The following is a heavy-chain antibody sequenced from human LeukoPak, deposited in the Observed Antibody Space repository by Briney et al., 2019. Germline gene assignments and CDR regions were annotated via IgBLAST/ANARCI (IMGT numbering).Heavy chain of an antibody. D-gene: IGHD6-19*01. CDR1: GFTFSSFS. J-gene: IGHJ4*02. V-gene: IGHV3-48*04. CDR2: ISGSSATI. Sequence: GGSLRLSCAASGFTFSSFSMNWVRQAPGKGLEWVSYISGSSATIYYVDSVKGRVTISRDNARNTLYLQMNSLRAEDTAVYYCARSMGIAVSRNSNFDYWGQGILVTVSS. CDR3: ARSMGIAVSRNSNFDY.